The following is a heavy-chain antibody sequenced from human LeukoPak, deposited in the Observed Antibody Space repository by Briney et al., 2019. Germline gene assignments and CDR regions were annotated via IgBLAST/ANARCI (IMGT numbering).Heavy chain of an antibody. CDR1: GFTFNIYA. J-gene: IGHJ3*02. CDR2: ISGSGGST. V-gene: IGHV3-23*01. Sequence: GGSLRLSCAASGFTFNIYAMNWVRQAPGKGLEWVSAISGSGGSTYYADSAKGRFTISRDNSKNTLYLQMNSLRAEDTAVYYCAKDRSRQWELLAGAFDIWGQGTMVTVSS. CDR3: AKDRSRQWELLAGAFDI. D-gene: IGHD1-26*01.